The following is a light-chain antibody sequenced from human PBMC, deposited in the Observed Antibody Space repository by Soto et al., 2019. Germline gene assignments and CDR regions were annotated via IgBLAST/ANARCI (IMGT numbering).Light chain of an antibody. V-gene: IGLV2-14*01. CDR1: NGDVGGYNY. CDR3: SSYTSSSTL. CDR2: DVS. J-gene: IGLJ1*01. Sequence: QSVLTQPASVSGSPGPSVTISCTGTNGDVGGYNYVSWYQQHPGKAPKLMIYDVSNRPSGVSNRFSGSKSGNTASLTISGLQAEDEADYYCSSYTSSSTLFGTGTKVTVL.